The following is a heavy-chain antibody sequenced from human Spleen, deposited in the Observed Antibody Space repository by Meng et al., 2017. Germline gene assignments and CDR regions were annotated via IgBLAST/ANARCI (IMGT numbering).Heavy chain of an antibody. V-gene: IGHV4-31*01. CDR1: GGSISRGGYY. CDR3: ARVTTVTQYFDY. J-gene: IGHJ4*02. Sequence: QVLPQGSGPGLVKPSQTLSLTCTVSGGSISRGGYYWSWIRQHPGKGLEWIGYIYYSGSTYYNPSLKSLVTISVDTSKNQFSLKLSSVTAADTAVYYCARVTTVTQYFDYWGQGTLVTVSS. CDR2: IYYSGST. D-gene: IGHD4-17*01.